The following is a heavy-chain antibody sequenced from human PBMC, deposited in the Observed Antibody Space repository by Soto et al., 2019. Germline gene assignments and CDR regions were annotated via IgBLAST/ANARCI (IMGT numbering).Heavy chain of an antibody. Sequence: VGSLRLSCGASGFTFSNYEMNWVRQAPGKGLEWVSYISSSGSTMYYADSVKGRFTISRDNAKNSLYLQMNSLKVEDTAVYYCVRGGVYWGQGTLVTVSS. CDR3: VRGGVY. V-gene: IGHV3-48*03. D-gene: IGHD2-8*01. CDR1: GFTFSNYE. CDR2: ISSSGSTM. J-gene: IGHJ4*02.